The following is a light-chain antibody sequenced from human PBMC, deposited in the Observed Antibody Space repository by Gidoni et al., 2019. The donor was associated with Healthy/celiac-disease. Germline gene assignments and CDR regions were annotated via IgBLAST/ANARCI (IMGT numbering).Light chain of an antibody. CDR1: QSVSSSY. Sequence: EIVLTQSPGTLSLSPGERATLSCRASQSVSSSYLAWYQQKPCQAPRLLIYGASSRATGIPDRFSGSGSGTDFTLTIGRLEPEDFAVYYCQQYGSSPRTFGQGTKVEIK. J-gene: IGKJ1*01. V-gene: IGKV3-20*01. CDR2: GAS. CDR3: QQYGSSPRT.